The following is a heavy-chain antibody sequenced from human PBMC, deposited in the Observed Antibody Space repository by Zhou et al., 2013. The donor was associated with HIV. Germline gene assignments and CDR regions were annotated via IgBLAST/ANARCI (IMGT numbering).Heavy chain of an antibody. Sequence: QVQLVQSGAEVKKPGSSVKVSCKASGGTLSSYAMSWVRQAPGQGLEWMGGIIPIFGTANYAQKFQGRVTITADESTSTAYMELSSLRSEDTAVYYCARGEDYDFWSGYYTSAFDIWAKGQWSPSLQ. CDR1: GGTLSSYA. J-gene: IGHJ3*02. V-gene: IGHV1-69*12. CDR3: ARGEDYDFWSGYYTSAFDI. CDR2: IIPIFGTA. D-gene: IGHD3-3*01.